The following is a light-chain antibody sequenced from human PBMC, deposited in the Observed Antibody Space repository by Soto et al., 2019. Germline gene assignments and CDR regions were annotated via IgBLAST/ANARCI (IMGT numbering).Light chain of an antibody. J-gene: IGKJ1*01. CDR3: QQYNSYPWT. CDR2: DAS. Sequence: DIQMTQSPSTLSASVGDRVTITCRASQSISGWLAWYQQKPGKAPKLLIYDASSLESGVPSGFRGSGSGTEFTLSISSLQPDGFATYYCQQYNSYPWTFGQGTKVEIK. V-gene: IGKV1-5*01. CDR1: QSISGW.